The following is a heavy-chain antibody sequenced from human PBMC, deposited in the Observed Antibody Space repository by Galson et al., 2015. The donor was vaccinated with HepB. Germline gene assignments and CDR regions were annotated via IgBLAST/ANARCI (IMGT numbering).Heavy chain of an antibody. J-gene: IGHJ6*02. CDR3: AREPGDYYYYYYGMDV. V-gene: IGHV3-7*03. CDR1: GFTFSSYW. D-gene: IGHD4-17*01. Sequence: SLRLSCAASGFTFSSYWMSWVRQAPGKGLEWVANIKQDGSEKYYVDSVKGRFTISRDNAKNSLYLQMNSLRAEDTAVHYCAREPGDYYYYYYGMDVWGQGTTVTVSS. CDR2: IKQDGSEK.